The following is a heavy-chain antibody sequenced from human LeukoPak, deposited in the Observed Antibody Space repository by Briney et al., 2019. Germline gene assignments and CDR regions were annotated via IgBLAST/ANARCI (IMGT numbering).Heavy chain of an antibody. CDR2: TYSGGST. V-gene: IGHV3-66*01. D-gene: IGHD6-13*01. CDR3: ARGRAAAGMGYFDY. CDR1: EFSVGSKY. Sequence: GGSLTLSCAASEFSVGSKYMTWVRPAPGKGLEWVSLTYSGGSTYYADSVKGRFTISRDNSKTTLYHQMNSLRAEDTAVYYCARGRAAAGMGYFDYWGQGTLVTVSS. J-gene: IGHJ4*02.